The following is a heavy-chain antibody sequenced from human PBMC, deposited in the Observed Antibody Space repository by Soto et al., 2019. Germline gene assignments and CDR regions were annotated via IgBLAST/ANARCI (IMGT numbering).Heavy chain of an antibody. J-gene: IGHJ4*02. D-gene: IGHD1-26*01. CDR3: ARDGGRHSGGIDY. CDR2: IITIFGTA. CDR1: GGTFSSYS. V-gene: IGHV1-69*01. Sequence: QVQLVQSGAEVKKPGSSVKVSCKASGGTFSSYSINWVRQAPGQGLEWMGEIITIFGTANYAQKLQGRVTIPADESTSTADMELSSLRSEDTAVYYCARDGGRHSGGIDYWGQGTLVTVSS.